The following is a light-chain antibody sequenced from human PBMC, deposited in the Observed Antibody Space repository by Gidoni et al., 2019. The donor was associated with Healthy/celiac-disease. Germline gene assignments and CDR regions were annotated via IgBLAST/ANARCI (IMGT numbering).Light chain of an antibody. Sequence: PATLSVSPGERATLSCRASQSVSSNLAWYQQKPGQAPRLLIYGASTRATGIPARFSGSGSGTEFTLTISSLQSEDFAVYYCQQYNNWPPWTFXQXTKVEIK. J-gene: IGKJ1*01. CDR2: GAS. CDR1: QSVSSN. V-gene: IGKV3-15*01. CDR3: QQYNNWPPWT.